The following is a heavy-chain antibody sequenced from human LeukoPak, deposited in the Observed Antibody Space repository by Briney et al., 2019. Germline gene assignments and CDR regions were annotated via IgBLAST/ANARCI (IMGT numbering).Heavy chain of an antibody. CDR3: AKGITIFGVVPLDY. Sequence: PGRSLRLSCSASGFILSHHGMHWVRQAPGKGLEWVAVTWYDGSKQYYADSVKGRFTISRDISKNTLYLQMNSLRAEDTAVYYCAKGITIFGVVPLDYWGQGTLVTVSS. CDR2: TWYDGSKQ. CDR1: GFILSHHG. V-gene: IGHV3-33*06. D-gene: IGHD3-3*01. J-gene: IGHJ4*02.